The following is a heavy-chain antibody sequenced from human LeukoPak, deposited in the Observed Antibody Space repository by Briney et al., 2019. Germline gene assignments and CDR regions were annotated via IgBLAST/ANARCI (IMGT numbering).Heavy chain of an antibody. Sequence: GGSLRLSCAASGFTFSSYSMNWVRQAPGKGLEWVSSISNSSSYIYYADSVKGRFTISRDNAKNSLYLQMNSLRAEDTAVYYCARVSWVDYWGQGTLVTVSS. D-gene: IGHD1-26*01. CDR2: ISNSSSYI. CDR3: ARVSWVDY. J-gene: IGHJ4*02. V-gene: IGHV3-21*01. CDR1: GFTFSSYS.